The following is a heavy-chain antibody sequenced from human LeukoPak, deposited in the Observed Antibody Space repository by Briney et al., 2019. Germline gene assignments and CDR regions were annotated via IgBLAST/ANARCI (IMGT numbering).Heavy chain of an antibody. J-gene: IGHJ6*02. V-gene: IGHV3-23*01. CDR3: ARDPGYSSSWYDPYGMDV. CDR1: GFTFSGFA. D-gene: IGHD6-13*01. Sequence: GGSLRLSCAASGFTFSGFAMSWVRRTPGKGLEWVSGISGSGDNTLYADSVKGRFTISRDNSKNTLYLQMNSLRAEDTAVYYCARDPGYSSSWYDPYGMDVWGQGTTVTVSS. CDR2: ISGSGDNT.